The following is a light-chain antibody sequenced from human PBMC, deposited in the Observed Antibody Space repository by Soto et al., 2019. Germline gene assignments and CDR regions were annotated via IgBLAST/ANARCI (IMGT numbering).Light chain of an antibody. V-gene: IGLV2-14*01. CDR3: SSYTTSSTLACV. J-gene: IGLJ1*01. CDR2: EVS. CDR1: TRDVGGYNF. Sequence: QSVLTQPASVSGFPGQSITISCTGTTRDVGGYNFVSWYQHHPGEAPKLMIYEVSNRPSGVSHRFSASKSGNTASLTISGLQAEDEADYYCSSYTTSSTLACVFGTGTKLTVL.